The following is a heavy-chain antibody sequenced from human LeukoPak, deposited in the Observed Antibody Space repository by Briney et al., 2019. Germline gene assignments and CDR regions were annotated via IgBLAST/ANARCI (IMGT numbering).Heavy chain of an antibody. CDR3: LYGDYDFDY. CDR2: ISYDGSNK. J-gene: IGHJ4*02. V-gene: IGHV3-30*03. D-gene: IGHD4-17*01. CDR1: GFTFSSYG. Sequence: GGSLRLSCAASGFTFSSYGMHWVRQAPGKGLEWVAVISYDGSNKYYADSVKGRFTISRDNSKNTLYLQMNSLRAEDTAVYYRLYGDYDFDYWGQGTLVTVSS.